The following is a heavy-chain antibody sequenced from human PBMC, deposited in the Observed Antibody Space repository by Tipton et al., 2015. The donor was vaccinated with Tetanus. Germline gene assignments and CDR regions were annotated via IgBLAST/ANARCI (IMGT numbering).Heavy chain of an antibody. CDR3: ATLRGEYYYDSSGYYPDAFDI. Sequence: TLSLTCTVSGGSISSYYWSWIRQPPGKGLEWIGYIYYSGSTNYNPSLKSRVTISVDTSKNQFSLKLSSVTAADTAVYYCATLRGEYYYDSSGYYPDAFDIWGQGTMVTVSS. D-gene: IGHD3-22*01. V-gene: IGHV4-59*01. J-gene: IGHJ3*02. CDR2: IYYSGST. CDR1: GGSISSYY.